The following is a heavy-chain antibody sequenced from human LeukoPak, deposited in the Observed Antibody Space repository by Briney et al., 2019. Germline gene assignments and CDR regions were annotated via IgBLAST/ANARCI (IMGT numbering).Heavy chain of an antibody. CDR3: ASQSGGPDHAPRQATHSFDY. CDR1: GFTFSTYA. CDR2: ISGSGGAT. Sequence: GGSLRLSCAASGFTFSTYAMSWVRQAPGKGLEWVSTISGSGGATYYADSVKGRFTISRDNSKNTLYPQMNSLRAEDTAVYYCASQSGGPDHAPRQATHSFDYWGQGTLVTVSS. J-gene: IGHJ4*02. V-gene: IGHV3-23*01. D-gene: IGHD1-26*01.